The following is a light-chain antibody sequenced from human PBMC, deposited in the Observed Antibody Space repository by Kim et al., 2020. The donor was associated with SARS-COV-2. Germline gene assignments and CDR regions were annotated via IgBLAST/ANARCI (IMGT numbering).Light chain of an antibody. Sequence: QPVLTQPPSASGTPGQRVTVYCSGARSNIGSNPVNWFQQVPGTAPKLFIYNDDQRPSGVPDRVSGSKSGTSASLAIGGLQPEDEAQYFCAAWDYSLKGWVFGGGTQLTVL. CDR3: AAWDYSLKGWV. V-gene: IGLV1-44*01. CDR2: NDD. CDR1: RSNIGSNP. J-gene: IGLJ3*02.